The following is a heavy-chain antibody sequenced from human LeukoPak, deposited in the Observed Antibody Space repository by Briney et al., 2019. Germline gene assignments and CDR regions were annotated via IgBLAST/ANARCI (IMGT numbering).Heavy chain of an antibody. J-gene: IGHJ3*02. D-gene: IGHD3-10*01. CDR3: ARHQEYYYGSGSYYIDAFDI. CDR2: INHSGST. CDR1: GGSFSGYY. V-gene: IGHV4-34*01. Sequence: SETLSLTCAVYGGSFSGYYWSWIRQPPGKGLEWIGEINHSGSTYYNPSLKSRVTISVDTSKNQFSLKLSSVTAADTAVYYCARHQEYYYGSGSYYIDAFDIWGQGTMVTVSS.